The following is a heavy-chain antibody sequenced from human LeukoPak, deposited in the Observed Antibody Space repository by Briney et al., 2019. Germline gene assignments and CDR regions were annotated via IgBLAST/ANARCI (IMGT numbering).Heavy chain of an antibody. Sequence: SETLSLTCTVSGGSISNYYWSWIRQPPGKGLEWIGFIYTSGSSDHNPSLKSRVTISLDTSKNQFSLKLSSVTAADTAVYYCARGWGSSWYFDYWGQGTLVTVSS. CDR2: IYTSGSS. CDR3: ARGWGSSWYFDY. D-gene: IGHD6-13*01. V-gene: IGHV4-4*09. CDR1: GGSISNYY. J-gene: IGHJ4*02.